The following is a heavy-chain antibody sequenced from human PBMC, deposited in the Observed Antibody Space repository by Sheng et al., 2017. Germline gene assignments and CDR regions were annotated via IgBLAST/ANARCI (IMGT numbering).Heavy chain of an antibody. CDR2: IKQDGREE. CDR1: GFTFSSYW. J-gene: IGHJ4*02. V-gene: IGHV3-7*01. D-gene: IGHD3-10*01. CDR3: ARGALVRGIPYYFDF. Sequence: VQLVESGGGLVQPGGSLRLSCAASGFTFSSYWMAWVRRAPGKGLEWVATIKQDGREEYYLDSVKGRSTVSRDYAKKSLFLQMNSLRVEDSAVYFCARGALVRGIPYYFDFWGLGTLVTVSS.